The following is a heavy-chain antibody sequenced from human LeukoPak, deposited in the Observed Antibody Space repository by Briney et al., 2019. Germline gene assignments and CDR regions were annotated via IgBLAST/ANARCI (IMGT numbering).Heavy chain of an antibody. D-gene: IGHD5-18*01. V-gene: IGHV4-59*12. CDR1: DDSISSYY. CDR2: ISSSGST. J-gene: IGHJ4*02. CDR3: ARGDVEDAYNYGSRLFDD. Sequence: SETLSLTCTVSDDSISSYYWSWIRQPPGKGLEWIGYISSSGSTNYNPSLKSRVTMSVDTSKNQFSLKLNSVTAADTAVYYCARGDVEDAYNYGSRLFDDWGQGTLVTVSS.